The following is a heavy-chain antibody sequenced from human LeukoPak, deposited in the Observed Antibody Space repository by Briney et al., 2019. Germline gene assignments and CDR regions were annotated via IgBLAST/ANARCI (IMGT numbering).Heavy chain of an antibody. CDR1: GGSISSSSYY. CDR2: IYYSGST. D-gene: IGHD3-22*01. Sequence: SETLSLTCTVSGGSISSSSYYWGWIRQPPGKGLEWIGIIYYSGSTYYNPSLKSRVTISVDTSKNQFSLKLSSVTAADTAVYYCAREAYPYYYDSSGRIDYWGQGTLVTVSS. J-gene: IGHJ4*02. CDR3: AREAYPYYYDSSGRIDY. V-gene: IGHV4-39*07.